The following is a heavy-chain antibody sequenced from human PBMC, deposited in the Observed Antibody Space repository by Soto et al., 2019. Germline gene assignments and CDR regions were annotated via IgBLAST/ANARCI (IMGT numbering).Heavy chain of an antibody. CDR1: GSSISNYY. CDR3: ARESRSELGTVEY. V-gene: IGHV4-4*07. CDR2: IYASGTT. J-gene: IGHJ4*02. D-gene: IGHD1-1*01. Sequence: QVRLQESGPGLVKPSETLSLTCTVSGSSISNYYWSWIRQPAGKGLECLGRIYASGTTTYNPSLRSRVTMSVDTSKNQFSLNLNSVTAADTHVYYCARESRSELGTVEYWGQGTLVTVSS.